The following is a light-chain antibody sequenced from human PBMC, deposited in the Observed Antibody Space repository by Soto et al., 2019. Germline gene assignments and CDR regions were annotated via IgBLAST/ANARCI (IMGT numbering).Light chain of an antibody. CDR2: TGS. J-gene: IGKJ4*01. CDR3: QQANSFPLT. V-gene: IGKV1-12*01. Sequence: DSQMTQSPSSVSASVGDRVSITCRASQGISNWLAWYQQKPGGAPKLLIYTGSSLQSGVPSRFSGTGSGTDFTLTISSLQPEDVATYYCQQANSFPLTFGGGIKVEIK. CDR1: QGISNW.